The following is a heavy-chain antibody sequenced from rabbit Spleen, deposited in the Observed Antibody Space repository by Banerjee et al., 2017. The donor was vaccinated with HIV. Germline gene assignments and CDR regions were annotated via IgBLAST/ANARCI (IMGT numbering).Heavy chain of an antibody. CDR2: IDSASSGFT. Sequence: QSLEESGGDMVKPGASLTLTCTASGFSFSGNDYMCWVRQAPGKGLEWIVCIDSASSGFTYFASWAKGRFTISKTSSTTVTLQMTSLTDADTATYFCARGGYGGHIYAMGLWGQGTLVTVS. D-gene: IGHD4-2*01. CDR3: ARGGYGGHIYAMGL. J-gene: IGHJ4*01. V-gene: IGHV1S40*01. CDR1: GFSFSGNDY.